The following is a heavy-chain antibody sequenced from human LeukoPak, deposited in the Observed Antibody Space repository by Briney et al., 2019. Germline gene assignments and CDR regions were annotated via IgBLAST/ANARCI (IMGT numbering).Heavy chain of an antibody. V-gene: IGHV4-39*06. CDR3: ARDRTGVDRYYYYYMDV. Sequence: SDAPSDSRTVSRGSITSSRYCWGWIRLPPRKWREWLVCLYYSVSTYYNPSLKSRVTISVDTSKNQFTLKLSSVTAADTAVDDCARDRTGVDRYYYYYMDVWGKGTTVTVSS. CDR1: RGSITSSRYC. D-gene: IGHD2-8*01. CDR2: LYYSVST. J-gene: IGHJ6*03.